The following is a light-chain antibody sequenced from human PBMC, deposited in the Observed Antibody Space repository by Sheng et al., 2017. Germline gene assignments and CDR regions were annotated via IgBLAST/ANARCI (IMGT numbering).Light chain of an antibody. CDR3: QQSFSAPWT. J-gene: IGKJ1*01. CDR1: QSVSTY. CDR2: AAS. V-gene: IGKV1-39*01. Sequence: DIKMTQSPSSLSASEGDRVTITCRASQSVSTYLNWYQVTPGKAPKLLIYAASNVHTGVPSRFSGSGSGTGFTLTISSLKPEDFATYYCQQSFSAPWTFGQGT.